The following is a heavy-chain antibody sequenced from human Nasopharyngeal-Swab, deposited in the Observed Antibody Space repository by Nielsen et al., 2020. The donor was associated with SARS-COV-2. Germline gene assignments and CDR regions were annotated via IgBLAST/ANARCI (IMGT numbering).Heavy chain of an antibody. D-gene: IGHD6-13*01. CDR1: GGSFSGYY. CDR2: INHSGST. Sequence: SETLSLTCAVYGGSFSGYYWSRIRQPPGKGLEWIGEINHSGSTNYNPSLKSRVTISVDTSKNQFSLKLSSVTAADTAVYYCARGPYSSSWGHYYGMDVWGQGTTVTVSS. CDR3: ARGPYSSSWGHYYGMDV. V-gene: IGHV4-34*01. J-gene: IGHJ6*02.